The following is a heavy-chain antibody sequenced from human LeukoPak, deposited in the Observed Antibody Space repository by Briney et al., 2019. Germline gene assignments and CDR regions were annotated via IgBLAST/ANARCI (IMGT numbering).Heavy chain of an antibody. CDR1: GFTFSSYA. J-gene: IGHJ4*02. V-gene: IGHV3-23*01. CDR3: ARKSGSSSGWEDY. CDR2: ITASGGST. Sequence: GGSLRLSCAASGFTFSSYAMTWVRQAPGKGLEWVSSITASGGSTNYADSVKGRFTISRDNSKNTLYLQMNSLRAEDTAVYFCARKSGSSSGWEDYWGQGTLATVSS. D-gene: IGHD3-10*01.